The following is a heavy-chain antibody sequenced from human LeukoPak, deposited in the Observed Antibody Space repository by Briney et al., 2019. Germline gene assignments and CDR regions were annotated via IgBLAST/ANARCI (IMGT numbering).Heavy chain of an antibody. CDR2: ISGSGGST. J-gene: IGHJ5*02. D-gene: IGHD6-19*01. CDR1: GFTFSSYA. V-gene: IGHV3-23*01. Sequence: GGSLRLSCAASGFTFSSYAMSWVRQAPGKGLEWVSAISGSGGSTYYADSVKGRFTISRDNSKNTLYLQMNGLRAEDTAVYYCAKELGIAVAGTSSGVDWFDPWGQGTLVTVSS. CDR3: AKELGIAVAGTSSGVDWFDP.